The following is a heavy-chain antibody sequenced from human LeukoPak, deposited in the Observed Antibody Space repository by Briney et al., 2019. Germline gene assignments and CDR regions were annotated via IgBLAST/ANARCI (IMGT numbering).Heavy chain of an antibody. CDR2: IYYSGST. CDR1: GGSISRSSYY. CDR3: ARYGMTRVTPYYFDY. J-gene: IGHJ4*02. V-gene: IGHV4-39*07. Sequence: PSETLSLTCTVSGGSISRSSYYWGWIRQPPGKGLEWIGSIYYSGSTYYNPSLKSRVTISVDTSKNQFSLKLSSVTAADTAVYYCARYGMTRVTPYYFDYWGQGALVSVSS. D-gene: IGHD4-17*01.